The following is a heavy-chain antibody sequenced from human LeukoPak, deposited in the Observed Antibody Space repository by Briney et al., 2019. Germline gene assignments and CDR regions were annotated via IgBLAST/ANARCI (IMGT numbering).Heavy chain of an antibody. J-gene: IGHJ4*02. CDR3: ARGRVSRY. CDR2: INHSGST. D-gene: IGHD3-22*01. Sequence: SETLSLTCAVYGGSFSGYYWSWIRQPPGKGLEWIGEINHSGSTNYNPSLKSRVTISADTSKNQFSLKLSSVTAADTAVYYCARGRVSRYWGQGTLVTVSS. V-gene: IGHV4-34*01. CDR1: GGSFSGYY.